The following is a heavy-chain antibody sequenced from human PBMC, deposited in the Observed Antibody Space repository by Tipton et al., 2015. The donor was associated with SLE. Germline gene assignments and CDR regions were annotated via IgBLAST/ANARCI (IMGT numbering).Heavy chain of an antibody. V-gene: IGHV4-34*12. CDR2: IFHSGRT. Sequence: TLSLTCAVHGGSLTDFYWNWIRQPPGKGLEWIGEIFHSGRTSYNPSLKSRVTISVDKSTNQFSLRLSSVTAADTAVYYCARSPSSGWEYYFDYWGQGTQVTVSS. D-gene: IGHD6-19*01. CDR1: GGSLTDFY. J-gene: IGHJ4*02. CDR3: ARSPSSGWEYYFDY.